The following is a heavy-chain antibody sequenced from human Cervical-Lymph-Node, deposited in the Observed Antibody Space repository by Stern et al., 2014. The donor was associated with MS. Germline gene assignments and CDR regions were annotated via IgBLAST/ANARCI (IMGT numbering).Heavy chain of an antibody. CDR3: AHRHYYYDSGSYSNYGMEV. V-gene: IGHV2-5*02. Sequence: QVTLRESGPTLVKPTQTLTLTCTFSGFSLSNAGVSVGWIRQPPGKALEWLAILYLDDDTRYSPSLKSRLTITKDTSKNPVVLTMTNMDPVDTATYYCAHRHYYYDSGSYSNYGMEVWGQGNTVTVSS. D-gene: IGHD3-10*01. CDR2: LYLDDDT. J-gene: IGHJ6*02. CDR1: GFSLSNAGVS.